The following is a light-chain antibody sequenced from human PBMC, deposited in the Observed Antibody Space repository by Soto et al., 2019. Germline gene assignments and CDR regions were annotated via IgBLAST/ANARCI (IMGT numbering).Light chain of an antibody. CDR1: QSIGSY. CDR3: QQYGSSPWT. Sequence: EIVLTQSPATLSLSLGERATISCRASQSIGSYLAWYQHKLGQPPRLLIYDASNRATGIPVRFSGSGSGTDFTLTISSLEPEDFAVYYCQQYGSSPWTFGQGTKVDI. V-gene: IGKV3-11*01. CDR2: DAS. J-gene: IGKJ1*01.